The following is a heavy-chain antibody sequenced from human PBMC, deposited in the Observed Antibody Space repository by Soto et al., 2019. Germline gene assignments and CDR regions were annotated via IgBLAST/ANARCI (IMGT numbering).Heavy chain of an antibody. V-gene: IGHV3-30*18. CDR2: ISYDGSNK. Sequence: QVQLVESGGGVVQPGRSLRLSCAASGLTFSSYGMHWVRQAPGKGLEWVAVISYDGSNKYYADSVKGRFTISRDNSKNTLYLQMNSLRAEDTAVYYCAKDWPHGNSWYGAFGYWGQGTLVTVSS. J-gene: IGHJ4*02. CDR1: GLTFSSYG. CDR3: AKDWPHGNSWYGAFGY. D-gene: IGHD3-10*01.